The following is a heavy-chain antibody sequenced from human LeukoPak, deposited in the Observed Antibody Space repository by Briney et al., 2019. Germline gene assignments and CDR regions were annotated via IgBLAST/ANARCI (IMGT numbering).Heavy chain of an antibody. Sequence: GGSLRLSCAASGFTVSSNYMSWVRQAPGKGLEWVSAISGSGGSTYYADSVKGRFTISRDNSKNTLYLQMNSLRAEDTAVYYCAKDYDFWSGPTTYWGQGTLVTVSS. J-gene: IGHJ4*02. CDR1: GFTVSSNY. V-gene: IGHV3-23*01. CDR3: AKDYDFWSGPTTY. D-gene: IGHD3-3*01. CDR2: ISGSGGST.